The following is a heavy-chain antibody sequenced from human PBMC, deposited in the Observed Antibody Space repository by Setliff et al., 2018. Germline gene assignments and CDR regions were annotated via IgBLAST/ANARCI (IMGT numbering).Heavy chain of an antibody. CDR3: ASRTHPHVITGITQGGGWWYYYYMDV. J-gene: IGHJ6*03. V-gene: IGHV1-69*10. CDR1: GGTFNTYG. Sequence: SVKVSCKASGGTFNTYGITWVRQAPAQGLEWMGGIIPGLGTLDYAQKFQDRVTITADRSTSTAYMELSSLRSEDTAVYYCASRTHPHVITGITQGGGWWYYYYMDVWGKGTTGTV. D-gene: IGHD1-7*01. CDR2: IIPGLGTL.